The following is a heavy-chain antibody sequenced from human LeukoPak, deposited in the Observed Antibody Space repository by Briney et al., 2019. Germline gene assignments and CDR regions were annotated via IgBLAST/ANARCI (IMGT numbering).Heavy chain of an antibody. Sequence: GGSLRLSCVASGFTLSDHNMDWVRQATGKGLEWVGRSRKRGNKYVTENAASVKGRFTISRDDSNNSLYLQMNSLRAEDTAVYYCAKDLGYCSSTSCYSWFDPWGQGTLVTVSS. CDR3: AKDLGYCSSTSCYSWFDP. D-gene: IGHD2-2*01. J-gene: IGHJ5*02. V-gene: IGHV3-72*01. CDR1: GFTLSDHN. CDR2: SRKRGNKYVT.